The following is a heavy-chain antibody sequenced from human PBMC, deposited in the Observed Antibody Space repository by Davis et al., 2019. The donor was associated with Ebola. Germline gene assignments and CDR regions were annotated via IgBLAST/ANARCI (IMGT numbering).Heavy chain of an antibody. D-gene: IGHD6-19*01. CDR3: AKEGAWYGYYFDY. CDR1: GFTFSSYW. J-gene: IGHJ4*02. V-gene: IGHV3-7*03. Sequence: PGGSLRLSCAASGFTFSSYWMSWVRQAPGKGLEWVANIKQDGSEKYYVDSVEGRFTISRDNAKNSLYLQMNSLRAEDTALYYCAKEGAWYGYYFDYWGQGTLVTVSS. CDR2: IKQDGSEK.